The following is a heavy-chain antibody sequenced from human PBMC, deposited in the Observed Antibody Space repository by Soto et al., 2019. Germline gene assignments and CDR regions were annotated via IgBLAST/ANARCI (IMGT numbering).Heavy chain of an antibody. CDR2: IYHSGST. Sequence: SETLSLTCAVSDGSISSSNWWSWVRQPPGKGLEWIGEIYHSGSTNYNPSLKSRVTISVDKSKNQFSLKLSSVTAADTAVYYCARRGQQLAPTIDYWGQGTLVTVSS. D-gene: IGHD6-13*01. V-gene: IGHV4-4*02. CDR3: ARRGQQLAPTIDY. J-gene: IGHJ4*02. CDR1: DGSISSSNW.